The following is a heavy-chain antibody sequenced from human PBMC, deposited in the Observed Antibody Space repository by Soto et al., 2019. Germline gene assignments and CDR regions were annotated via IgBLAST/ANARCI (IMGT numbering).Heavy chain of an antibody. Sequence: GGSLRLSCAASGFTFSSYAMHWVRQAPGKGLEWVAVISYDGSNKYYADSVKGRFTISRDNSKNTLYLQMNSLRAEDTAVYYCARDDGTVRDIVVVPAAGPSPIDPWGQGTLVTVSS. D-gene: IGHD2-2*01. CDR1: GFTFSSYA. CDR2: ISYDGSNK. J-gene: IGHJ5*02. V-gene: IGHV3-30-3*01. CDR3: ARDDGTVRDIVVVPAAGPSPIDP.